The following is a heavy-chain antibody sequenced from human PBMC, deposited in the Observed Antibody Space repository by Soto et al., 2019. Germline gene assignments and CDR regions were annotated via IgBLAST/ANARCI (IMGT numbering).Heavy chain of an antibody. D-gene: IGHD3-16*01. CDR3: ARIMITFGGVMGAFDI. Sequence: QVQLVESGGGVVQPGRSLRLSCAASGFTFSSYAMHWVRQAPGKGLECVAVISYDGSNKYYADSVKGRFTISRDNSKNTLYLQMNSLRAEDTAVYYCARIMITFGGVMGAFDIWGQGTMVTVSS. V-gene: IGHV3-30-3*01. CDR1: GFTFSSYA. J-gene: IGHJ3*02. CDR2: ISYDGSNK.